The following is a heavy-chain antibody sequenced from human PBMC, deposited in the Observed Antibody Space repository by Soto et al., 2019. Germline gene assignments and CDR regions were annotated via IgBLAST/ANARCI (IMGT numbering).Heavy chain of an antibody. V-gene: IGHV3-23*01. CDR2: ISGSGGST. CDR1: GFTFSSYA. J-gene: IGHJ4*02. Sequence: PGGSRILSCAASGFTFSSYAMSWVRQAPGKGLEWVSAISGSGGSTYYADSVKGRFTISRDNSKNTLYLQMNSLRAEDTAVYYCAKPAYYYDSSGYYHFDYWGQGTLVTVAS. CDR3: AKPAYYYDSSGYYHFDY. D-gene: IGHD3-22*01.